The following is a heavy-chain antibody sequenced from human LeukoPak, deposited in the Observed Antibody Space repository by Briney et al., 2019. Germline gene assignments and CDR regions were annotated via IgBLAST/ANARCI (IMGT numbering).Heavy chain of an antibody. Sequence: ASVKVSCKASGYTFTNYAMRWVRQAPGQRLEWMGWINAGNGNTKYSQKFQGRVTITRDTSASTAYMELSSLRSEDTAVYYCAREYDSSGYYSGFDPWGQGTLVTVSS. CDR2: INAGNGNT. V-gene: IGHV1-3*01. CDR3: AREYDSSGYYSGFDP. J-gene: IGHJ5*02. D-gene: IGHD3-22*01. CDR1: GYTFTNYA.